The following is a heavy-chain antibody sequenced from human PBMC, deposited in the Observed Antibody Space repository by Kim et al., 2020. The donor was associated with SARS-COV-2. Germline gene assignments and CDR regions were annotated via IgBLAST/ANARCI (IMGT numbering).Heavy chain of an antibody. J-gene: IGHJ3*02. CDR3: ARDCRFFEGRYDAFDI. D-gene: IGHD1-26*01. Sequence: KFQGGVTMTRDTSTSTVYMELSSLRSEDTAVYYCARDCRFFEGRYDAFDIWGQGTMVTVSS. V-gene: IGHV1-46*01.